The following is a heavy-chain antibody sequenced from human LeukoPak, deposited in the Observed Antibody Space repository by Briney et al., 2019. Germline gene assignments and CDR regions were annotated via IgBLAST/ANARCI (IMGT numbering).Heavy chain of an antibody. D-gene: IGHD2-21*01. Sequence: GGSLRLSCAASGFTFSSYSMNWVRQAPGKGLEWVSYISSSSSYIYYADSVKGRFTISRDNAKNSLYLQMNSLRAEDTAVYYCASRRDQPSYYYYYGMDVWGQGTTVTVSS. CDR3: ASRRDQPSYYYYYGMDV. CDR1: GFTFSSYS. CDR2: ISSSSSYI. V-gene: IGHV3-21*05. J-gene: IGHJ6*01.